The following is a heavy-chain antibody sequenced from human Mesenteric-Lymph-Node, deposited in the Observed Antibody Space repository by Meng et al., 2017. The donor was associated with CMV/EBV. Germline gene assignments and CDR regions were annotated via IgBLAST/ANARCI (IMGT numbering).Heavy chain of an antibody. D-gene: IGHD2-2*02. Sequence: SVKVSCKASGGTFSNYAISWVRQAPGQGLEWMGGVIPIFGTANYAQKFQGRVTITTDESTSTAYMELSSLRSEDTAVYYCARGGYCSSTSCYTTTTYYYGMDVWGQGTTVTVSS. CDR3: ARGGYCSSTSCYTTTTYYYGMDV. CDR2: VIPIFGTA. CDR1: GGTFSNYA. J-gene: IGHJ6*02. V-gene: IGHV1-69*05.